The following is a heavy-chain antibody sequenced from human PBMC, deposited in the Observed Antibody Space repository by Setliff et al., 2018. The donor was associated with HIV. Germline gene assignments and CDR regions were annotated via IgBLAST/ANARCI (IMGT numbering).Heavy chain of an antibody. D-gene: IGHD3-3*01. V-gene: IGHV4-38-2*02. CDR2: IYDSGVT. CDR3: TRRQWGTSGYYEFFQQ. CDR1: GDFISSDYY. J-gene: IGHJ1*01. Sequence: PSETLSLTCTASGDFISSDYYWGWIRQSPGKGLEWIGTIYDSGVTKYNPSLQTRVRVSVDTSKSHLSLSLTSVTPADTAVYYCTRRQWGTSGYYEFFQQWGRGSLVTVSS.